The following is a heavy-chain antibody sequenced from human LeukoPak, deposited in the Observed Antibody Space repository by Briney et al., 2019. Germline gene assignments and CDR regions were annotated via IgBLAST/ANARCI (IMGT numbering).Heavy chain of an antibody. J-gene: IGHJ4*02. CDR1: GFTFSSFA. CDR3: ARDESSDY. V-gene: IGHV3-21*01. CDR2: FDGNGPNT. Sequence: GGSLRLSCAASGFTFSSFAMTWVRQAPGKGLEWVSGFDGNGPNTYYADSVKGRFTISRDNAKNSLYLQMNSLRAEDTAVYYCARDESSDYWGQGTLVTVSS.